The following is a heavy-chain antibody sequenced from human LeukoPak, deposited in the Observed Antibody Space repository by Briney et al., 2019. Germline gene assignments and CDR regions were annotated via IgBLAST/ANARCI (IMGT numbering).Heavy chain of an antibody. CDR3: ARTDWNYPPDRFDY. Sequence: ASVKVSCKASGYTFTSYGISWVRQAPGQGLEWMGWISAYNGNTNYAQKLQGRVTMTTDTSTSTAYMELRSLRSDDTAVYYCARTDWNYPPDRFDYWGQGTLVTVSS. J-gene: IGHJ4*02. CDR2: ISAYNGNT. D-gene: IGHD1-7*01. V-gene: IGHV1-18*01. CDR1: GYTFTSYG.